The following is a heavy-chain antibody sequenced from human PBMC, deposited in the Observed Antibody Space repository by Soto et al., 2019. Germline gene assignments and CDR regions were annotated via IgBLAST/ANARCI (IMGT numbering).Heavy chain of an antibody. Sequence: ASVKVSCKASGYTFTSYYMHWVRQAPGQGLEWMGWVSGYNGDTKYAQKVQGRVTMAIDTSTYTAYMELRSLTSDDTAKYYCAKNGQPPYYYYGMDVWGQGTTVTVSS. D-gene: IGHD2-8*01. J-gene: IGHJ6*02. V-gene: IGHV1-18*04. CDR2: VSGYNGDT. CDR1: GYTFTSYY. CDR3: AKNGQPPYYYYGMDV.